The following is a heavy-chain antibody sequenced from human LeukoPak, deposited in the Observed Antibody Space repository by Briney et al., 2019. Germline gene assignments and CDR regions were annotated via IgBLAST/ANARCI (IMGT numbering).Heavy chain of an antibody. D-gene: IGHD5-24*01. Sequence: ASVKVSCKASGYTFTNSYIHWVRQAPGQVLEWMGLINPDGGNTNYAQNFQGRVTLTRDTSTSTVYMELSSLRSEDTAIYYCAXIRDGYNDAYDLWGQGTVVTVPS. J-gene: IGHJ3*01. CDR3: AXIRDGYNDAYDL. CDR2: INPDGGNT. V-gene: IGHV1-46*01. CDR1: GYTFTNSY.